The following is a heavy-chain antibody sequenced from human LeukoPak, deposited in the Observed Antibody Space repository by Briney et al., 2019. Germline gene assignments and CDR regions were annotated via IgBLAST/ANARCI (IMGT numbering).Heavy chain of an antibody. J-gene: IGHJ6*03. V-gene: IGHV7-4-1*02. CDR1: GYTFTSYA. CDR2: INTNTGNP. Sequence: ASVKVSCKASGYTFTSYAMNWVRQAPGQGLEWMGWINTNTGNPTYARGFTGRFVFSLDTSVSTAYLQISSLKAEDTAVYYCARGAAGTGYYMDVWGKGTTVTVSS. D-gene: IGHD6-13*01. CDR3: ARGAAGTGYYMDV.